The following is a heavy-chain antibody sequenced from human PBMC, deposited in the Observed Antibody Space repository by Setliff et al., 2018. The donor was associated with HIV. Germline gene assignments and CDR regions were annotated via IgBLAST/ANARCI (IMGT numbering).Heavy chain of an antibody. CDR1: GFSFSNYW. Sequence: GGSLRLSCAASGFSFSNYWMHWVRQAPGEGLVWVARINGDGSDTSYLDSVKGRFIISRDNARNTLHLQMNSLRADDTAVYYCARAPPNTVVNFFDCWGQGTPVTVSS. CDR2: INGDGSDT. J-gene: IGHJ4*02. CDR3: ARAPPNTVVNFFDC. V-gene: IGHV3-74*01. D-gene: IGHD2-15*01.